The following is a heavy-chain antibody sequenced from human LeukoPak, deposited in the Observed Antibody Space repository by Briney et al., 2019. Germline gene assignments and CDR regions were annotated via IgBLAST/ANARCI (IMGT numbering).Heavy chain of an antibody. CDR2: IKQDGSEK. CDR1: GFSLSSYW. D-gene: IGHD3-22*01. V-gene: IGHV3-7*03. Sequence: GGSLRLSCAASGFSLSSYWMTWVRQAPGKGLEWVANIKQDGSEKNYVDSVKGRFTISRDNARNSVYLQMNSLRAEDTALYYCARGLMGGYPYFDYWGQGTLVTVSS. CDR3: ARGLMGGYPYFDY. J-gene: IGHJ4*02.